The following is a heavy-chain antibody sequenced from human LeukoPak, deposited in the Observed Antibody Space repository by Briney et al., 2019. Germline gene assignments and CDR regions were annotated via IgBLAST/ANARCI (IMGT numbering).Heavy chain of an antibody. J-gene: IGHJ3*02. D-gene: IGHD3-22*01. CDR2: INHSGST. V-gene: IGHV4-34*01. CDR3: ARVGSGYYVIDAFDI. CDR1: GGSFSGYY. Sequence: SETLSLTCAVYGGSFSGYYWSWIRQPPGKGLEWIGEINHSGSTNYNPSLKSRVTISVDTSKNQFSLKLSSVTAADTAVYYCARVGSGYYVIDAFDIWGQGTMVTVSS.